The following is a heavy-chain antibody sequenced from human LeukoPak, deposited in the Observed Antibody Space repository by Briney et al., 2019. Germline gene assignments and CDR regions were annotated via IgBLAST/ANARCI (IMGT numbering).Heavy chain of an antibody. CDR1: GGSISSYY. J-gene: IGHJ4*02. Sequence: SETLSLTCAVSGGSISSYYWSWIRQPAGKGLEWIGRIYTSGSTNYNPSLKSRVTMSVDTSKNQFSLKLSSVTAADTAVYYCAGSSSWSHFDYWGQGTLVTVSS. D-gene: IGHD6-13*01. CDR3: AGSSSWSHFDY. CDR2: IYTSGST. V-gene: IGHV4-4*07.